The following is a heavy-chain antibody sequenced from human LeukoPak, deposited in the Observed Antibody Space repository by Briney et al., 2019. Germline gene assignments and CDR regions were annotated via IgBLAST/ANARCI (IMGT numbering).Heavy chain of an antibody. CDR1: RFTFKNYG. D-gene: IGHD3-3*01. V-gene: IGHV3-30*18. CDR2: ISSDGSNK. J-gene: IGHJ4*02. CDR3: AKGPDLNTIFGAATGYFDY. Sequence: QTGGSLRLSCAASRFTFKNYGIHWVRQAPGKGLEWVAVISSDGSNKYYADSVKGRFTISRDNSKNTLYLQMNSLRAEDTAVYYCAKGPDLNTIFGAATGYFDYWGQGTLVTVSS.